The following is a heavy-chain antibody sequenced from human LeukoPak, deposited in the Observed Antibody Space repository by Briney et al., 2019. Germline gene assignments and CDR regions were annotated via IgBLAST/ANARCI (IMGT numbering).Heavy chain of an antibody. V-gene: IGHV3-73*01. D-gene: IGHD5/OR15-5a*01. CDR1: GFIFSGYP. Sequence: QPGGSLRLSCAASGFIFSGYPVHWVRQTSGKGLEWVGRITSKARDYATAYAASVKGRFTVSRDDSRNTAYLQMNSLKTEDTAVYYCARGVPNSVYGLDVRGQGTTVTVSS. CDR3: ARGVPNSVYGLDV. CDR2: ITSKARDYAT. J-gene: IGHJ6*02.